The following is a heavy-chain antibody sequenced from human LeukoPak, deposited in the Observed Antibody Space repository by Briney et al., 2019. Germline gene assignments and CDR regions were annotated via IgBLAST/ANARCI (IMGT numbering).Heavy chain of an antibody. CDR1: GFTFDDYA. D-gene: IGHD1-7*01. Sequence: GRSLRLSCAASGFTFDDYAMHWVRQAPGKGLEWVSGISWNSGSIGYADSVKGRFTISRDNAKNSLYLQMNSLRAEDMALYYCAKDMGPYNWNYQGGAFDIWGQGTMVTVSS. CDR2: ISWNSGSI. CDR3: AKDMGPYNWNYQGGAFDI. J-gene: IGHJ3*02. V-gene: IGHV3-9*03.